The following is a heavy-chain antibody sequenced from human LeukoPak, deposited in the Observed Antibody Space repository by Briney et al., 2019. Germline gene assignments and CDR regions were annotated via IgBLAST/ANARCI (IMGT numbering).Heavy chain of an antibody. CDR2: IYYSGST. CDR1: GGSISSYY. V-gene: IGHV4-59*01. J-gene: IGHJ3*02. D-gene: IGHD2-15*01. CDR3: ASQPRYCSGGSCSDAFDI. Sequence: SETLSLTCTVSGGSISSYYWSWTRQPPGKGLEWIGYIYYSGSTNYNPSLTSRVTISVDTSKNQFSLKLSSVTAADTAVYYCASQPRYCSGGSCSDAFDIWGQGTMVTVSS.